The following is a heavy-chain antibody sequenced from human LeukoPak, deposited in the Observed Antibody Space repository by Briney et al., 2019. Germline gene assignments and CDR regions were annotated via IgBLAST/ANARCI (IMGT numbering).Heavy chain of an antibody. V-gene: IGHV4-59*01. Sequence: SETLSLTCTVSGGSISTYYWSWIRQPPGKGLEWIAYIYYSGSTNYNPSLKSRVTISVDTSKNQFSLKLSSVTAADTAVYYCARGGTIGNGFDYWGQGTLVTVSS. CDR3: ARGGTIGNGFDY. J-gene: IGHJ4*02. D-gene: IGHD2-8*01. CDR2: IYYSGST. CDR1: GGSISTYY.